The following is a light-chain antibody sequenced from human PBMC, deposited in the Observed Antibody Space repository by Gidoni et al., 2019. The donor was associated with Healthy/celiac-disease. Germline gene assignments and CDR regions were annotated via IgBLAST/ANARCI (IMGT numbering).Light chain of an antibody. CDR1: QSVSTSY. J-gene: IGKJ1*01. CDR2: GAS. CDR3: QQYGSSPRT. V-gene: IGKV3-20*01. Sequence: EIVLTQSPGTLSWSPGERATLSCRASQSVSTSYLAWYQQKPGQAPRLLSYGASSRATGIPDRFSGSGSGTDFTLTISRLEPEDFAVYYCQQYGSSPRTFGQGTQVEIK.